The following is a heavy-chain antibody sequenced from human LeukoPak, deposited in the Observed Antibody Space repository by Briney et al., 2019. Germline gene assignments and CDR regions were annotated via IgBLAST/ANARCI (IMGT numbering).Heavy chain of an antibody. V-gene: IGHV4-34*01. CDR3: ARRGRRGSGGYYFDY. CDR2: INHSGST. J-gene: IGHJ4*02. Sequence: SETLSLTCTVSGGSISYYYWSWLRQPPGKGLEWIGEINHSGSTNYNPSLKSRVTISVDTSKNQFSLKLSSVTAADTAVYYCARRGRRGSGGYYFDYWGQGTLVTVSS. D-gene: IGHD3-10*01. CDR1: GGSISYYY.